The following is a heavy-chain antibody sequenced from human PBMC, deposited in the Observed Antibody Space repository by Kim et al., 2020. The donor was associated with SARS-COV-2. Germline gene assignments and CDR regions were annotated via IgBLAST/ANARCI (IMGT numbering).Heavy chain of an antibody. V-gene: IGHV3-23*01. CDR3: AKDSPLNGNYVDLDY. CDR2: TTPGGGDT. Sequence: GGSLRLSCAASGFTFSDYAMTWVRQAPGKGLEWVSATTPGGGDTHYADSVKGRFTISRDNSKNMLYLHMSSLRAEDTATYYCAKDSPLNGNYVDLDYWGQGTLVTVSS. J-gene: IGHJ4*02. D-gene: IGHD1-7*01. CDR1: GFTFSDYA.